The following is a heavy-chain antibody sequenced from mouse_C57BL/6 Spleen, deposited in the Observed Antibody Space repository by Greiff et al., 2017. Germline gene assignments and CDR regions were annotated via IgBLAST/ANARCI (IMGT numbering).Heavy chain of an antibody. J-gene: IGHJ4*01. CDR3: AMGGYLGDYAMDY. CDR2: ISYSGST. CDR1: GYSITSGYD. D-gene: IGHD2-2*01. V-gene: IGHV3-1*01. Sequence: DVQLQESGPGMVKPSQSLSLTCTVTGYSITSGYDWHWIRHFPGNKLEWMGYISYSGSTNYNPSLKSRISITHDTSKNHFFLKLNSVTTEDTATYYCAMGGYLGDYAMDYWGQGTSVTVSS.